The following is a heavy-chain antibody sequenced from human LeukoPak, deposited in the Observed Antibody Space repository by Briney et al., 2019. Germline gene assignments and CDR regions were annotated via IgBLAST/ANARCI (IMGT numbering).Heavy chain of an antibody. Sequence: GGSLRLSCTASGFTFGDYAMSWVRQAPGKGLEWVGFIRSKAYGGTTEYAASVKGRFTISRDDSKSIAYLQMNSLKTEDTAVYYCTRDAGGGYDSFIDYWGQGTLVTVSS. J-gene: IGHJ4*02. CDR3: TRDAGGGYDSFIDY. D-gene: IGHD5-12*01. V-gene: IGHV3-49*04. CDR2: IRSKAYGGTT. CDR1: GFTFGDYA.